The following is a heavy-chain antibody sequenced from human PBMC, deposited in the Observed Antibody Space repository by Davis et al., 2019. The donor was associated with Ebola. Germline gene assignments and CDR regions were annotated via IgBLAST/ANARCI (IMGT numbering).Heavy chain of an antibody. Sequence: GESLKISCAASGFTFSSYAMSWVRQAPGKGLEWVSAISGSGGSTYYADSVKGRFTISRDNSKNTLYLQMSSLRAEDTAVYYCVKERITMVRGVNDAFDIWSQGTMVTVSS. CDR3: VKERITMVRGVNDAFDI. CDR2: ISGSGGST. J-gene: IGHJ3*02. D-gene: IGHD3-10*01. CDR1: GFTFSSYA. V-gene: IGHV3-23*01.